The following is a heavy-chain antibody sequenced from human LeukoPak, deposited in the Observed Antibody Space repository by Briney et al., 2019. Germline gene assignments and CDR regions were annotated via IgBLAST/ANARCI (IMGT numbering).Heavy chain of an antibody. J-gene: IGHJ4*02. CDR1: GYTFTCYY. V-gene: IGHV1-2*02. CDR2: INPNSGGT. D-gene: IGHD2-2*01. CDR3: ARLGCSSTSCYPFN. Sequence: GASVKVSCKASGYTFTCYYMHWVRQAPGQGLEWMGWINPNSGGTNYAQKFQGRVTMTRDTSISTAYMELSRLRSDDTAVYYCARLGCSSTSCYPFNWGQGTLVTVSS.